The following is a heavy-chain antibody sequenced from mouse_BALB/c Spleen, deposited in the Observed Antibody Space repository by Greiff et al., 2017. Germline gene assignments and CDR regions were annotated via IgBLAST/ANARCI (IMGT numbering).Heavy chain of an antibody. Sequence: EVKLVESGGGLVQPGGSLKLSCAASGFTFSSYTMSWVRQTPEKRLEWVAYISNGGGSTYYPDTVKGRFTISRDNAKNTLYLQMSSLKSEDTAMYYCARHEYGNYEGAMDYWGQGTSVTVSS. CDR2: ISNGGGST. J-gene: IGHJ4*01. CDR1: GFTFSSYT. V-gene: IGHV5-12-2*01. D-gene: IGHD2-1*01. CDR3: ARHEYGNYEGAMDY.